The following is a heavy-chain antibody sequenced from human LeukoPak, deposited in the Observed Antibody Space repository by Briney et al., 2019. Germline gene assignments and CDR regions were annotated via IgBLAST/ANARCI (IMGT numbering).Heavy chain of an antibody. CDR2: ISSGGGST. D-gene: IGHD2-2*01. CDR3: SRLRQLQVDY. Sequence: GSLRLSCAASGFTFSNYAMGWVRQAPGKGLEWVSGISSGGGSTYYAEPVKGRFTISRDNSKNTLYLQMNSLRAEDTAVYYCSRLRQLQVDYWGQGPLVPVSS. J-gene: IGHJ4*02. CDR1: GFTFSNYA. V-gene: IGHV3-23*01.